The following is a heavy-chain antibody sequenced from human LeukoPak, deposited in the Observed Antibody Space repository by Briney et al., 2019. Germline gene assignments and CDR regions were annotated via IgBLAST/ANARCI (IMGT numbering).Heavy chain of an antibody. CDR3: ARERQCGY. D-gene: IGHD2-21*01. V-gene: IGHV1-18*01. Sequence: ASVNVSRKASVYTFTSYGISWVRQAPGQGLEWMGCISPYNGNTNYAPKLQGRVTMTTDTATSTAYMELTSLTSDDTAVYYCARERQCGYWGQGTLVTVSS. J-gene: IGHJ4*02. CDR1: VYTFTSYG. CDR2: ISPYNGNT.